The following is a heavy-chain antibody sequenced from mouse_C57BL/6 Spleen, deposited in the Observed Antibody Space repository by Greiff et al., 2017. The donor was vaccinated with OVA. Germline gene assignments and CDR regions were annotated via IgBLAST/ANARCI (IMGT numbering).Heavy chain of an antibody. V-gene: IGHV1-26*01. CDR3: ARPRQLRDGDAMDY. D-gene: IGHD3-2*02. CDR1: GYTFTDYY. J-gene: IGHJ4*01. CDR2: INPNNGGT. Sequence: EVQLQQSGPELVKPGASVKISCKASGYTFTDYYMNWVKQSHGKSLEWIGDINPNNGGTSYNQKFKGKATLTVDKSSSTAYMELRSLTSEDSAVYYCARPRQLRDGDAMDYWGQGTSVTVSS.